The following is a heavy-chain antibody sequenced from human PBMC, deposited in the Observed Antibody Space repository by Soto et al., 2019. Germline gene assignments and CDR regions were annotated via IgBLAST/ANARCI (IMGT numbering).Heavy chain of an antibody. Sequence: PSETLSLTCAVYGGSFSGYYWSWIRQPSGKGLEWIGEINHSGSTNYNPSLKSRVTISVDTSKNQFSLKLSSVTAADTAVYYCARARGIAARPTYYYGMDVWGQGTTVTVSS. CDR1: GGSFSGYY. D-gene: IGHD6-6*01. J-gene: IGHJ6*02. V-gene: IGHV4-34*01. CDR3: ARARGIAARPTYYYGMDV. CDR2: INHSGST.